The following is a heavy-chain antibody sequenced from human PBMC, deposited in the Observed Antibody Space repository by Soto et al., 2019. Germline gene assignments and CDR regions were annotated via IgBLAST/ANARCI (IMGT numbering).Heavy chain of an antibody. J-gene: IGHJ6*02. D-gene: IGHD3-3*01. Sequence: SETLSLTCTVSGGSISSGGYYWSWIRQHPGKGLEWIGYIYYSGSTYYNLSLKSRVTISVDTSKNQFSLKLSSVTAADTAVYYCAREGFLVDPHYGMDVWGQGTTVTVSS. CDR2: IYYSGST. V-gene: IGHV4-31*03. CDR1: GGSISSGGYY. CDR3: AREGFLVDPHYGMDV.